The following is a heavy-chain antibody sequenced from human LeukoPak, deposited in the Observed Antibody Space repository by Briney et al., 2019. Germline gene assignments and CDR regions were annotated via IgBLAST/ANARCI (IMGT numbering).Heavy chain of an antibody. CDR2: INHSGST. CDR3: ANRYSYSSSFYFDY. CDR1: GGSFSGYF. Sequence: PSETLSLTCAVYGGSFSGYFWSWIRQPPGNGLEWIGEINHSGSTNYNPSLKSRVTISVDTSKNQFSLKLSSVTAADTAVYYCANRYSYSSSFYFDYWGQGTLVTVSS. V-gene: IGHV4-34*01. D-gene: IGHD6-13*01. J-gene: IGHJ4*02.